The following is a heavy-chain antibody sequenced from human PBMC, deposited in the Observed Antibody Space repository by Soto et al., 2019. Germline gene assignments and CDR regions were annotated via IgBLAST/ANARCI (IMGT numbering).Heavy chain of an antibody. Sequence: GGSLRLSCAASGFTFSDYYMSWIRQAPGKGLEWVSYISSSSSYTNYADSVKGRFTISRDNAKNSLYLQMNSPRAEDTAVYYCARDVPEYYGSGSPRFDYWGQGTLVTVSS. V-gene: IGHV3-11*06. CDR3: ARDVPEYYGSGSPRFDY. J-gene: IGHJ4*02. CDR2: ISSSSSYT. D-gene: IGHD3-10*01. CDR1: GFTFSDYY.